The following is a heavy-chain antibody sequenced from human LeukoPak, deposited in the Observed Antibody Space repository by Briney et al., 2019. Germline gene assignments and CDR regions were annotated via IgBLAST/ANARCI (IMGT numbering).Heavy chain of an antibody. Sequence: PSETLSLTCAVSGGSISSSNWWSWVRQPPGKGLEWIGEIYHSGSTNYNPSLKSRVTISVDKSKNQFSLKLSSVTAADTAVYYCARVPDYGDYYYGMDVWGQGTTVTVS. D-gene: IGHD4-17*01. J-gene: IGHJ6*02. CDR2: IYHSGST. CDR3: ARVPDYGDYYYGMDV. CDR1: GGSISSSNW. V-gene: IGHV4-4*02.